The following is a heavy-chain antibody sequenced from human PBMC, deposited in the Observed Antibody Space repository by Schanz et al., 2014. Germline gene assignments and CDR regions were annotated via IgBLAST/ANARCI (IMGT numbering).Heavy chain of an antibody. CDR2: ITGSGSKT. CDR1: GFVFRTFA. Sequence: EVQLLESGGTVVQPGGSLRVSCAASGFVFRTFAMYWVRQAPGKGLEWVSAITGSGSKTYYADSVKGRFTIARDNSKNTLFLQMDSLRVEDTAVYYCARTGYDPSLTHWGQGTLVTVSS. J-gene: IGHJ4*02. CDR3: ARTGYDPSLTH. V-gene: IGHV3-23*01. D-gene: IGHD5-12*01.